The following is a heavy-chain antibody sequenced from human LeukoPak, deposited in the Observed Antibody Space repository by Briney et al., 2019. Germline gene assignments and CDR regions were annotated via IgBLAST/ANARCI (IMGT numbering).Heavy chain of an antibody. J-gene: IGHJ4*01. V-gene: IGHV4-4*07. CDR2: IYTSGST. CDR1: GGSITNYY. D-gene: IGHD6-19*01. CDR3: ARVSSGLYYFDY. Sequence: SETLSLTCTVSGGSITNYYWSWIRQPAGKGLEWVGRIYTSGSTNYNPSLKSRVTMSVDTSKNQFSLKLSSVTAADTAVYYCARVSSGLYYFDYWGQEPWSPSPQ.